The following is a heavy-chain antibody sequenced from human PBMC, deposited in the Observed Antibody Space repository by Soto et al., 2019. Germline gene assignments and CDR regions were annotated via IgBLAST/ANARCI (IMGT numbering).Heavy chain of an antibody. Sequence: EVQLVESGGGLFKPGGSLRLSCAASGFTFSSYSMNWVRQAPGKGLEWVSSISSSSSYIYYADSVKGRFTISRDNAKNSLYQQMNSLRAEDTAVYYCARVICSGGSCYSGDLYYYGMDVWGQGTTVTVSS. J-gene: IGHJ6*02. CDR3: ARVICSGGSCYSGDLYYYGMDV. CDR1: GFTFSSYS. CDR2: ISSSSSYI. V-gene: IGHV3-21*01. D-gene: IGHD2-15*01.